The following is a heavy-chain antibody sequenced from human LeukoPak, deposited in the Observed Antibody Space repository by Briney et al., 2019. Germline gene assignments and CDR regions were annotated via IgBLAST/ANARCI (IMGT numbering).Heavy chain of an antibody. V-gene: IGHV5-10-1*01. CDR2: IDPSDSYT. D-gene: IGHD6-13*01. Sequence: GESLKISRKGFGYSLTSYWISWVRQMPGKGLEWMGRIDPSDSYTNYSPSFQGHVTISADKSISTAYLQWSSLKASDTAMYYCSRRIAAAYIDYIDYWGQGTLVTVSS. CDR3: SRRIAAAYIDYIDY. J-gene: IGHJ4*02. CDR1: GYSLTSYW.